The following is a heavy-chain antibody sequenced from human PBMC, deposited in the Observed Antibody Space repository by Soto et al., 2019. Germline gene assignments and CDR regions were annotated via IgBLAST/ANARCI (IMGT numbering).Heavy chain of an antibody. D-gene: IGHD5-18*01. V-gene: IGHV5-10-1*01. CDR1: GYSFTSYW. CDR2: IDPSDSYT. J-gene: IGHJ4*02. CDR3: EAIARGYSYGYVY. Sequence: PGESLKISCKGSGYSFTSYWISWVRQMPGKGLEWMGRIDPSDSYTNYSPSFQGHVTISADKSISTAYLQWSSLKASDTAMYYCEAIARGYSYGYVYWGQGTLVTVSS.